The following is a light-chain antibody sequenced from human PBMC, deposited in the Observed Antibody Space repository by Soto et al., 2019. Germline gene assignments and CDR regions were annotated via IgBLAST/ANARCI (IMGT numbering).Light chain of an antibody. CDR1: QSVGSTY. Sequence: ETVLTQSPGTLSLSPGERATLSCRASQSVGSTYLAWYQQKPGQAPRLLIYDTFNRATGIPDRFSGSGSGTDFTLTISRLEPADFAVYHCQQYGNPPWTFGQGTKLEIK. V-gene: IGKV3-20*01. CDR3: QQYGNPPWT. J-gene: IGKJ2*01. CDR2: DTF.